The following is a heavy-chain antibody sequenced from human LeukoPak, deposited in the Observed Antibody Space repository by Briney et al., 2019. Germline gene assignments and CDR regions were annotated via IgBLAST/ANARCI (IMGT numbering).Heavy chain of an antibody. CDR2: ISASGGST. CDR3: AKYGSGSYYKGLS. V-gene: IGHV3-23*01. D-gene: IGHD3-10*01. CDR1: GFTFSSYA. Sequence: PGGSLRLSSAASGFTFSSYAMNWVRQAPGKGLEWVSTISASGGSTYYADSVKGRFTISRDNSKNTLYLQMNSLRAEDTAVYYCAKYGSGSYYKGLSWGQGTLVTVSS. J-gene: IGHJ5*02.